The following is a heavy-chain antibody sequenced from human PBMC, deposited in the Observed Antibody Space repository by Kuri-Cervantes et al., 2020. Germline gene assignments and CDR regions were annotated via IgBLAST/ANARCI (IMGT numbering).Heavy chain of an antibody. Sequence: ASVKVSCKASGYTFTNYGISWVRQVPGQGLEWMGWISAYDGDTNFAQELQGRVTMTTDTSTRTAYMELRSLKSDDTAVYYCARANSAGYSTYYYYYMDVWGKGTTVTDSS. V-gene: IGHV1-18*01. CDR1: GYTFTNYG. CDR2: ISAYDGDT. D-gene: IGHD3-9*01. J-gene: IGHJ6*03. CDR3: ARANSAGYSTYYYYYMDV.